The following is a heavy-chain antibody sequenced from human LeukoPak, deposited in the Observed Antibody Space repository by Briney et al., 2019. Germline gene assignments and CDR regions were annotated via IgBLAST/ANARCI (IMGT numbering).Heavy chain of an antibody. J-gene: IGHJ4*02. CDR1: GFTFSNSA. CDR3: ARDSPGGYLDY. V-gene: IGHV3-33*01. Sequence: GGSLRLSCAASGFTFSNSAMHWVRQAPGEGLEWVAVILSDGTNKFYADSVKGRFTISGDNSKNTLYLQINSLRVEDTAVYYCARDSPGGYLDYWGQGTLVSVSS. D-gene: IGHD3-10*01. CDR2: ILSDGTNK.